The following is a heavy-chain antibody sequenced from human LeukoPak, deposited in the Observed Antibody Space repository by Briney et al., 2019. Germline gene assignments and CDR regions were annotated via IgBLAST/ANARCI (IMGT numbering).Heavy chain of an antibody. V-gene: IGHV3-21*04. D-gene: IGHD5-24*01. Sequence: GSLRLSCTASGFTFSTYSMNWVRQAPGKGLEWVSSISSSSSHIYYAASVKGRFTISRDNSKNTLILQMNSLRAEDTAVYYCAKSGYNRFDYWGQGILVTVSS. J-gene: IGHJ4*02. CDR3: AKSGYNRFDY. CDR1: GFTFSTYS. CDR2: ISSSSSHI.